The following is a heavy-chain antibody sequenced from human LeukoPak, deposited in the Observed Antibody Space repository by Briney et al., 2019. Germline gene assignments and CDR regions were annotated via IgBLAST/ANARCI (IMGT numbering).Heavy chain of an antibody. CDR1: GYTFTSYD. Sequence: ASVKVSCKASGYTFTSYDVNWVRQATGQGLEWLGWMNPNSGNTGYAQKFQGRVTITRHTSISTAYMELSSLRSEDTAVYYCARAVRGVVVVPAATIGRDYYYYMDVWGKGTTVTVSS. J-gene: IGHJ6*03. CDR2: MNPNSGNT. V-gene: IGHV1-8*01. D-gene: IGHD2-2*01. CDR3: ARAVRGVVVVPAATIGRDYYYYMDV.